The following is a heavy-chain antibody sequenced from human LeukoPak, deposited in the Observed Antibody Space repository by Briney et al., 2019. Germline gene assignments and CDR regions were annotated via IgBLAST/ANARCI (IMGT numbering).Heavy chain of an antibody. J-gene: IGHJ4*02. D-gene: IGHD5-12*01. V-gene: IGHV3-74*01. Sequence: PGGSLRLSCAASGFTLSDYWMYWVRQAPGKGLVWVSRINSDGSRIIYADSVKGRFTISRDNAKNTVYLQMNSLRADDTAVYFCARAPQIGFSGFDKNYWGQGTLVTVSS. CDR2: INSDGSRI. CDR3: ARAPQIGFSGFDKNY. CDR1: GFTLSDYW.